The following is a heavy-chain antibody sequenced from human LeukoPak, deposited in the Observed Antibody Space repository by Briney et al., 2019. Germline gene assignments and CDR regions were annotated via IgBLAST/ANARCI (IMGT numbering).Heavy chain of an antibody. CDR1: GYSISSGYY. D-gene: IGHD3-10*01. Sequence: SETLSLTCTVSGYSISSGYYWGWIRQPPGKGLEWIGRIYHSGSTYYNPSLKSRVTISVDTSKNQFSLKLSSVTAADTAVYYCARRHGSGSYYNDYYFDYWGQGTLVTVSS. CDR2: IYHSGST. J-gene: IGHJ4*02. CDR3: ARRHGSGSYYNDYYFDY. V-gene: IGHV4-38-2*02.